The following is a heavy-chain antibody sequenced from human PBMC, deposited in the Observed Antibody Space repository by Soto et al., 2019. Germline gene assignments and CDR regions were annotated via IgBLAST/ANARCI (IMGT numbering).Heavy chain of an antibody. CDR1: GFTFSSYG. V-gene: IGHV3-23*01. CDR3: AKMILDYDFWSGYYTGFDY. Sequence: GGSLRLSCAASGFTFSSYGMRWVRQAPGKGLEWVSAISGSGGSTYYADSVKGRFTISRDNSKNTLYLQMNSLRAEDTAVYYCAKMILDYDFWSGYYTGFDYWGQGTLVTVSS. CDR2: ISGSGGST. J-gene: IGHJ4*02. D-gene: IGHD3-3*01.